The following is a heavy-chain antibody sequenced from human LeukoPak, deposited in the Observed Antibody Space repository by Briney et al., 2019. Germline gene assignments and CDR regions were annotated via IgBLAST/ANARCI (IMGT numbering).Heavy chain of an antibody. Sequence: ASVKVSCKASGYTFTSYDINWVRQATGQGLEWMGWMNTKSGNTVYVQKFQGRLTITRNISISTAYMELNSLTSEDTAVYYCARGLRGGASYWGQGTLVTVSS. CDR2: MNTKSGNT. V-gene: IGHV1-8*01. J-gene: IGHJ4*02. CDR3: ARGLRGGASY. CDR1: GYTFTSYD. D-gene: IGHD3-10*01.